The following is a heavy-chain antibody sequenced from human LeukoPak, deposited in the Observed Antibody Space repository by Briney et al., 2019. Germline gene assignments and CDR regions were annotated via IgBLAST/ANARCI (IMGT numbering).Heavy chain of an antibody. CDR1: GFSLSSDW. CDR3: ARDLNVQIAPDWYDVLDI. D-gene: IGHD3-9*01. V-gene: IGHV3-7*01. J-gene: IGHJ3*02. Sequence: GGSLRLSCAASGFSLSSDWMAWVRQAPGKGLEWVANINGAGNKKYSVDSVKGRFAISRDNAKNSVYLEMTGLRVEDTAVYYCARDLNVQIAPDWYDVLDIWGQGTMVTVSS. CDR2: INGAGNKK.